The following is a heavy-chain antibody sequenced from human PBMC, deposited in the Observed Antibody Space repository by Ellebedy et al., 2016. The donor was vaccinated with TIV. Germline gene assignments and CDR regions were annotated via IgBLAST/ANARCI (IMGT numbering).Heavy chain of an antibody. D-gene: IGHD3-22*01. V-gene: IGHV5-51*06. J-gene: IGHJ4*02. CDR1: GYSFTSYW. Sequence: GESLKISCKGSGYSFTSYWIGWVRQMPGKGLEWMGSIYPGDSDIRYNPSFQGQVTISADKSTSTAYLQWSSLKASDTAMYYCARDTEKIMIPVYWGQGTLVTVSS. CDR2: IYPGDSDI. CDR3: ARDTEKIMIPVY.